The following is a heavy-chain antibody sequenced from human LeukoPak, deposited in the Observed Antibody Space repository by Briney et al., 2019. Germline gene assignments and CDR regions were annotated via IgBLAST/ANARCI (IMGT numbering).Heavy chain of an antibody. D-gene: IGHD5-18*01. CDR1: GGSISNYY. CDR2: IYKSETT. V-gene: IGHV4-59*01. Sequence: SETLSLTCTVSGGSISNYYWSWIRRPPGKGLEWIGFIYKSETTSYSPSLQSRVTISVDTSKSQFSLKLSSVTAADTAVYYCARGVGYSYGLDYWGQGTLVIVSS. CDR3: ARGVGYSYGLDY. J-gene: IGHJ4*02.